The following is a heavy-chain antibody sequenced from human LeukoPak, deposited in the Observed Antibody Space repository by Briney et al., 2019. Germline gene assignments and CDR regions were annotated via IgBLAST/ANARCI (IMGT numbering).Heavy chain of an antibody. CDR3: ARAPPPIIVGHEGAFDI. CDR1: GGSISSSSYY. D-gene: IGHD1-26*01. J-gene: IGHJ3*02. Sequence: SETLSLTCTVSGGSISSSSYYWGWIRQPPGKGLEWIGSIYYSGSTYYNPSLRSRVTISVDTSKNQFSLKLSSVTAADTAVYYCARAPPPIIVGHEGAFDIWGQGTMVTVSS. CDR2: IYYSGST. V-gene: IGHV4-39*07.